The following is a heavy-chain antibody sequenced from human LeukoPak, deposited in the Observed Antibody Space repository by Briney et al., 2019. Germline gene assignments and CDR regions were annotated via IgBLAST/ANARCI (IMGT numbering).Heavy chain of an antibody. Sequence: PGGSLRLSCAASGFTFSSYSMSWVRQAPGKGLEWVANIKQDGSEKYYVDSVKGRFTISRDNAKNSLYLQMDSLRAEDTAVYYCVKGVYWGQGTLVTVSS. J-gene: IGHJ4*02. CDR3: VKGVY. CDR2: IKQDGSEK. V-gene: IGHV3-7*01. D-gene: IGHD3-10*01. CDR1: GFTFSSYS.